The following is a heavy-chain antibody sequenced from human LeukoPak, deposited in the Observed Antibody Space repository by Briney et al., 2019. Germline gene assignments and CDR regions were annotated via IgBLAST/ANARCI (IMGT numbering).Heavy chain of an antibody. Sequence: RGSLRLSCAASGFTFSSYGMHWVRQAPGRGLEWVSALSSGGDTHYADSVDGRFTISRDNSKNTLYLQMNSLRAEDTAVYYCARRYCNTCPTGHAFDLWGQGTMVTVSA. J-gene: IGHJ3*01. CDR1: GFTFSSYG. D-gene: IGHD2/OR15-2a*01. CDR2: LSSGGDT. CDR3: ARRYCNTCPTGHAFDL. V-gene: IGHV3-53*01.